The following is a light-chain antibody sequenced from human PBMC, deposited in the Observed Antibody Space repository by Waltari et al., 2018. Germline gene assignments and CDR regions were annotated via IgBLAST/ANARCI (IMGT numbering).Light chain of an antibody. CDR1: ELGNIS. CDR3: QALDSSTALV. CDR2: EDN. V-gene: IGLV3-1*01. J-gene: IGLJ2*01. Sequence: SYLLPSPPSVSVSPGQTATISCSGGELGNISASWYQQKPGQSPVLVIYEDNTRPAGSPERFAGSNSGNTATQSISGSGARDEADYYCQALDSSTALVYGGGTKLTVL.